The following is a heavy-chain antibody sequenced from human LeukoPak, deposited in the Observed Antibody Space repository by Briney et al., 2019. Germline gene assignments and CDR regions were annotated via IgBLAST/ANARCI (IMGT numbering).Heavy chain of an antibody. J-gene: IGHJ3*02. D-gene: IGHD1-1*01. CDR3: ASSAHTSGSNAFDI. V-gene: IGHV1-2*06. Sequence: ASVKVSCKASGYTFTGYYMHWVRQAPGQGLEWMRRINPNSGGTNYAQKFQGRVSMTRDTSISTAYMELSRVRSDDTAVYYCASSAHTSGSNAFDIWGHGTMVAVSS. CDR2: INPNSGGT. CDR1: GYTFTGYY.